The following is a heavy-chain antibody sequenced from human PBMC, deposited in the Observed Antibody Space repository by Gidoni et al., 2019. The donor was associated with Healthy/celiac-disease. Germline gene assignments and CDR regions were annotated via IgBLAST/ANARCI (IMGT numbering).Heavy chain of an antibody. D-gene: IGHD2-2*01. CDR3: ARDQPAIVVVPAARGDAFDI. V-gene: IGHV3-66*01. J-gene: IGHJ3*02. CDR1: GFTVSSNY. CDR2: IYSGGST. Sequence: EVQLVESGGGLVQPGGSLRLSCAASGFTVSSNYMSWVRQAPGKGLEWVSVIYSGGSTYYADSVKGRFTISRDNSKNTLYLQMNSLRAEDTAVYYCARDQPAIVVVPAARGDAFDIWGQGTMVTVSS.